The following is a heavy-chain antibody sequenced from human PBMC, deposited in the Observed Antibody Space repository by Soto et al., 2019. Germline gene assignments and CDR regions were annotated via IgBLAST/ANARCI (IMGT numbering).Heavy chain of an antibody. J-gene: IGHJ4*02. Sequence: QIHLVQSGAEVKKPGASVKVSCKGSGYGFTTYGITWVRQAPGQGLEWMAWISAHNGNTNYAQKLQGRVPVTRDTSTSTAYMELRSLRSDDTAVYYCERGRYGDYWGQGALVTVSS. CDR1: GYGFTTYG. CDR2: ISAHNGNT. D-gene: IGHD1-1*01. CDR3: ERGRYGDY. V-gene: IGHV1-18*01.